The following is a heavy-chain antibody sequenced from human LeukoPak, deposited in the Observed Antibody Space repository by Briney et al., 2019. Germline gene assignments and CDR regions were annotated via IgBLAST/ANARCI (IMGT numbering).Heavy chain of an antibody. J-gene: IGHJ5*02. CDR3: ARADRYREYWFDP. D-gene: IGHD3-10*01. Sequence: ESSETLSLTCTVSGGSISSSSYYWGWIRQPPGKGLEWIGSIYYSGSTNYNPSLKSRVTISVDTSKNQFSLKLSSVTAADTAVYYCARADRYREYWFDPWGQGTLVTVSS. V-gene: IGHV4-39*07. CDR1: GGSISSSSYY. CDR2: IYYSGST.